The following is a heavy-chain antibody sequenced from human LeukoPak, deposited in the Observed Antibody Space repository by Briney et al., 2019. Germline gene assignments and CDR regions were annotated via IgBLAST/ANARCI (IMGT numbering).Heavy chain of an antibody. CDR3: AREVRDIVVVPAAMGGYYGMDV. D-gene: IGHD2-2*01. CDR1: GYSISSGYY. Sequence: KPSETLSLTCAVSGYSISSGYYWGWIRQPPGKGLEWIGSIYHSGSTYYNPSLKSRVTISVDTSKNQFSLKLSSVTAADTAVYYCAREVRDIVVVPAAMGGYYGMDVWGKGTTVIVSS. J-gene: IGHJ6*04. CDR2: IYHSGST. V-gene: IGHV4-38-2*01.